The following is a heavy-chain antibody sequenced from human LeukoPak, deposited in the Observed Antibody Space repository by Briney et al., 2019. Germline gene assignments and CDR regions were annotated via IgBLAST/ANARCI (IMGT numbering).Heavy chain of an antibody. J-gene: IGHJ5*02. CDR3: ARDRRYCSSTSCYSEFDP. D-gene: IGHD2-2*01. Sequence: ASVKVSCKASGYTFTSYAMHWVRQAPGQRLEWMGWINAGNGNTKYSQKFQGRVTITRDTSASTAYMELSSLRSEDTAVYYCARDRRYCSSTSCYSEFDPWGQGTLVTVSS. V-gene: IGHV1-3*01. CDR2: INAGNGNT. CDR1: GYTFTSYA.